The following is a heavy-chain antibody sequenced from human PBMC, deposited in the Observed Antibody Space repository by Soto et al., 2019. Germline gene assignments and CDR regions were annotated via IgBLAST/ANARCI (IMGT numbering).Heavy chain of an antibody. V-gene: IGHV1-69*13. Sequence: SVKVSCKASGGTFSSYAISWVRQAPGQGLEWMGGIIPIFGTADYAQKFQGRVTITADESTSTAYMELSSLRAEDTALYYCARDMIGDILPTYYKVYYYAMDVWGQGTTVTVS. CDR1: GGTFSSYA. D-gene: IGHD3-9*01. J-gene: IGHJ6*02. CDR3: ARDMIGDILPTYYKVYYYAMDV. CDR2: IIPIFGTA.